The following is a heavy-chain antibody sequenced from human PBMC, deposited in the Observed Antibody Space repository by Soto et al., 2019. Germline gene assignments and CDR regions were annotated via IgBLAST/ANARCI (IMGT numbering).Heavy chain of an antibody. CDR1: GYTLTELS. D-gene: IGHD3-9*01. V-gene: IGHV1-24*01. CDR3: ATGLLVIHNFYY. CDR2: FDPEDGET. Sequence: QVQLVQSGAEVKKPGASVKVSCKVSGYTLTELSMHWVRQAPGKGLEWMGGFDPEDGETSYEQKVQGRVPMTEDTSTDTAYMELSSLRSEDTAVYYCATGLLVIHNFYYWGQGPLVTVSS. J-gene: IGHJ4*02.